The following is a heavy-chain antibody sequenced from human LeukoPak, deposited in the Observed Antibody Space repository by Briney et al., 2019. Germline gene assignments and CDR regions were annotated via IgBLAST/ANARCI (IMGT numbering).Heavy chain of an antibody. J-gene: IGHJ6*02. CDR1: GFTFSSYA. D-gene: IGHD5-18*01. Sequence: QPGGSLRLSCAASGFTFSSYAMSWVRQAPGKGLEWVSAISGSGGSTYYADSVKGRFTISRDNSKNTLYLQMNSLRAEDTAVYYCAKDSQTPPWIQLWVPEHYYYGMDVWGQGTTVTVSS. CDR2: ISGSGGST. CDR3: AKDSQTPPWIQLWVPEHYYYGMDV. V-gene: IGHV3-23*01.